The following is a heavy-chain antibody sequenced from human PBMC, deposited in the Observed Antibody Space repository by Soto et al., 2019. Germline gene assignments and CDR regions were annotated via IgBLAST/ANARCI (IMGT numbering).Heavy chain of an antibody. CDR1: GFTFTSSA. CDR2: IVVGSGNT. V-gene: IGHV1-58*01. D-gene: IGHD6-19*01. Sequence: SVKVSWKASGFTFTSSAVQWVRQARGQRLEWIGWIVVGSGNTNYAQTFQERVTITRDMSTSTAYMELSSLRSEDTAVYYCAAGQWLVPYYYYGMDVWGQGTTVTVSS. CDR3: AAGQWLVPYYYYGMDV. J-gene: IGHJ6*02.